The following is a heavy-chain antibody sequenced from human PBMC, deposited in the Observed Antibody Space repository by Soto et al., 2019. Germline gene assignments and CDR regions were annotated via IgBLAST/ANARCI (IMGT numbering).Heavy chain of an antibody. J-gene: IGHJ3*02. CDR3: GTSSPYCTNGVCHHDAFDI. CDR1: GGSFSGYY. V-gene: IGHV4-34*01. D-gene: IGHD2-8*01. CDR2: INHSGST. Sequence: PSETLSLTCAVYGGSFSGYYWSWIRQPPGKGLEWIGEINHSGSTNYNPSLKSRVTISVDTSKNQFSLKLSSVTAADTAVYYCGTSSPYCTNGVCHHDAFDIWGQGTMVTVS.